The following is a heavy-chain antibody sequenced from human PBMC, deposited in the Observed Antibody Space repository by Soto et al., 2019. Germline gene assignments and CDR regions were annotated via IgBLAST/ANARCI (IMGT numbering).Heavy chain of an antibody. Sequence: GGSLRLSCAAPGVTFSSYGMQCVRQAPGKGLVWVSRINSYGSSTSYADSVKGRFTISRDNAKNTLYLQMNSLRAEDTAVYYCARDTDFWGGPRSMDVWGKGPTLTLS. CDR3: ARDTDFWGGPRSMDV. D-gene: IGHD3-3*01. V-gene: IGHV3-74*01. J-gene: IGHJ6*03. CDR2: INSYGSST. CDR1: GVTFSSYG.